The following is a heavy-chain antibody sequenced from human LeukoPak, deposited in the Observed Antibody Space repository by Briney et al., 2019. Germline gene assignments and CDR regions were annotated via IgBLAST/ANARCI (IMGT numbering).Heavy chain of an antibody. Sequence: PSQTLSLTCSVSGGSISRTSFYWSWIRQPAGKGLEWIGRLYTSGSTNYNPSLKSRVTISLDTSKNQVSLKLTSVTAADTAVCYCARDPRYYYDSSGETFDIWGQGTMVTVSS. CDR3: ARDPRYYYDSSGETFDI. V-gene: IGHV4-61*02. D-gene: IGHD3-22*01. J-gene: IGHJ3*02. CDR1: GGSISRTSFY. CDR2: LYTSGST.